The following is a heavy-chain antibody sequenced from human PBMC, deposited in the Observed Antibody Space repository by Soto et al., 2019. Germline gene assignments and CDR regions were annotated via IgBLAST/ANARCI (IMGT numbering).Heavy chain of an antibody. J-gene: IGHJ5*02. Sequence: QTLSLTCAISGDSVSSNTASWNWIRHSPSRGLEWLGRTYFRSKWYNDYAVSVKSRIIINPDTSNNQFSLQLNSVTPEDTAVYFCAKGDNLGPKTGYAFDPWGQGIMVTASS. CDR3: AKGDNLGPKTGYAFDP. D-gene: IGHD5-12*01. V-gene: IGHV6-1*01. CDR1: GDSVSSNTAS. CDR2: TYFRSKWYN.